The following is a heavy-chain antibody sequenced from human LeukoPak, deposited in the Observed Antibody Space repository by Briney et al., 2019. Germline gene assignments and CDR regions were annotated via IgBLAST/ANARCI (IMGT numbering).Heavy chain of an antibody. CDR3: ARDRSGYYGLDV. CDR2: IYSGGST. V-gene: IGHV3-66*01. Sequence: GGSLRLSCAASGFTVSSNYMSWVRQAPGKGLEWVSVIYSGGSTYYADSVKGRFTISRDNSKNTLYLQMNSLRAEDTAVYYCARDRSGYYGLDVWGQGTTVTVSS. CDR1: GFTVSSNY. J-gene: IGHJ6*02. D-gene: IGHD1-26*01.